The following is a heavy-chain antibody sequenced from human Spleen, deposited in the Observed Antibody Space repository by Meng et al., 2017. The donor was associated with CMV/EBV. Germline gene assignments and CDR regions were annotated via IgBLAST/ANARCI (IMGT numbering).Heavy chain of an antibody. CDR2: IKQDGSEK. D-gene: IGHD2/OR15-2a*01. CDR1: GFTFSSYW. CDR3: ARRPLYDHGMDV. J-gene: IGHJ6*02. V-gene: IGHV3-7*01. Sequence: GGSLRLSCAASGFTFSSYWMSWVRQAPGKGLEWVANIKQDGSEKYYVDSVKGRFSISRYNARNSLFLQMNSLTVGDTAVYYCARRPLYDHGMDVWGQGTTVTVSS.